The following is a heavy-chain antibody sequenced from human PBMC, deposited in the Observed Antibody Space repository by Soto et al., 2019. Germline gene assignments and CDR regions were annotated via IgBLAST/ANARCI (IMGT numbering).Heavy chain of an antibody. CDR2: ISSSTRYI. V-gene: IGHV3-21*06. CDR1: GFTLSDYS. CDR3: ASDPASNWGSLHYFDH. J-gene: IGHJ4*02. D-gene: IGHD7-27*01. Sequence: PGGSLRLSCAASGFTLSDYSMNWVRQTPGKGLGWVSSISSSTRYINYADSVRGRFTISRDSAKNSLYLQMNSLRDEDTAVYYCASDPASNWGSLHYFDHWGQGAPVTVSS.